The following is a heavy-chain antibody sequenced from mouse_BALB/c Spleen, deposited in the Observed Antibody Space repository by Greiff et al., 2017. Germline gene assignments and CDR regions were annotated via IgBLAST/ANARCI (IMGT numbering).Heavy chain of an antibody. Sequence: QVQLKQSGAELVRPGASVTLSCKASGYTFTDYEMHWVKQTPVHGLEWIGAIDPETGGTAYNQKFKGKATLTADKSSSTAYMELRSLTSEDSAVYYCTTEQLYAMDYWGQGTSVTVS. J-gene: IGHJ4*01. CDR1: GYTFTDYE. D-gene: IGHD6-1*01. CDR2: IDPETGGT. V-gene: IGHV1-15*01. CDR3: TTEQLYAMDY.